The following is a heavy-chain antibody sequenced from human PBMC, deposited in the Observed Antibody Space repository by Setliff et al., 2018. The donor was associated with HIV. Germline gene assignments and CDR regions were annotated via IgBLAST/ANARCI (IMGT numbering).Heavy chain of an antibody. Sequence: SETLSLTCTVSGGSISSHYWSWIRQPPGKGLEWIGYIFYRGSTKYNPSLKSRLTISVDTSKNQFSLKLRSVTAADTAFYYCARGVTHPPPFGAFDIWGLGTLVTVSS. D-gene: IGHD5-18*01. J-gene: IGHJ3*02. CDR1: GGSISSHY. CDR2: IFYRGST. V-gene: IGHV4-59*11. CDR3: ARGVTHPPPFGAFDI.